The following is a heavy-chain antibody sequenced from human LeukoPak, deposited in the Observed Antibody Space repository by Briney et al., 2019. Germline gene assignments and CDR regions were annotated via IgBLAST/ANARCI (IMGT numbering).Heavy chain of an antibody. CDR2: VESDASRT. Sequence: PGGSLRLSCVAPGFTLSDHWMSWVRQGPSRGLAHVSRVESDASRTTYADSVKGRFTISRDDAKNTMYLQMNSLRVEDTAVYYCVKGGHKLDIQTTHYYYGLDVWGQGTTVAVS. CDR3: VKGGHKLDIQTTHYYYGLDV. V-gene: IGHV3-74*03. CDR1: GFTLSDHW. D-gene: IGHD5-12*01. J-gene: IGHJ6*02.